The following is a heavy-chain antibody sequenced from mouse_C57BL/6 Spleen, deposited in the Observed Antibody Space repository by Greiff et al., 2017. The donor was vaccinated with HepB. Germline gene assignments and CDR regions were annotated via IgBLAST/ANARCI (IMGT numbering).Heavy chain of an antibody. CDR3: ARRRYGNDY. Sequence: VQLQQSGAELLKPGASVKLSCKATGYTFTGYWIEWVKQRPGHGLEWIGEILTGSGRTNYNEKCKGKATFTADTSSNTAYMHLSSLTTEDSAIYYCARRRYGNDYWGQGTTLTVSS. J-gene: IGHJ2*01. CDR2: ILTGSGRT. CDR1: GYTFTGYW. V-gene: IGHV1-9*01. D-gene: IGHD1-1*01.